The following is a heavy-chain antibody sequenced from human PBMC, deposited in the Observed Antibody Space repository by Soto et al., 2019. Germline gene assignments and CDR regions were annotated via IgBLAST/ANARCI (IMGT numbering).Heavy chain of an antibody. CDR1: GGSISNSNW. V-gene: IGHV4-4*02. J-gene: IGHJ4*02. CDR2: IYHSGST. CDR3: ARGRYYDSSGYYYYFDF. D-gene: IGHD3-22*01. Sequence: PSETLSLTCAVSGGSISNSNWWSWVRQPPGKGLEWIGEIYHSGSTDYNPSLKSRVTMSVDKSKNQSSLNLSSVTAADTAVYYCARGRYYDSSGYYYYFDFWGQGTLVTVSS.